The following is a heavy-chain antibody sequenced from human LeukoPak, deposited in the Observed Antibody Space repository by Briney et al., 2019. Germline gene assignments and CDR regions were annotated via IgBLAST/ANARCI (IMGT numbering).Heavy chain of an antibody. CDR3: ARKAYGMDV. V-gene: IGHV3-7*03. CDR1: GFPFSNYW. CDR2: IKQDGSEK. Sequence: PGGALGLSCAASGFPFSNYWMSWVRQAPGKGLEWVANIKQDGSEKYYVDSVKGRFTIFRDDAKNSLYLQMNSLRAEDTAVYYCARKAYGMDVWGKGTTVTVSS. J-gene: IGHJ6*04.